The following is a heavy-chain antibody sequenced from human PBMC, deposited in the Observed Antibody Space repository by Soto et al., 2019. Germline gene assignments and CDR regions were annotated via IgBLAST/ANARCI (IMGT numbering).Heavy chain of an antibody. J-gene: IGHJ5*02. CDR3: ARARRLRYFDRWFDP. V-gene: IGHV4-34*01. Sequence: SETMSLTCAVYGGYFSGYYWSWIRQHPGKGLEWIGEINHSGSTNYNPSLKSRVTISVDTSKNQFSLKLSSVTAADTAVYYCARARRLRYFDRWFDPWGQGTLVTVSS. CDR1: GGYFSGYY. CDR2: INHSGST. D-gene: IGHD3-9*01.